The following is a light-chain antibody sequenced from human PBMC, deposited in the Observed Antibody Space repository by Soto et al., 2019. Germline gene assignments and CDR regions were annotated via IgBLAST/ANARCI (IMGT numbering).Light chain of an antibody. Sequence: DIQRTQSPSTLSGSVGDRVTITCRASQTISSWLAWYKQKPGKAPKLLIYKASTLKSGVPSRFRGSGSGTEFTLTISSLKPDDFETYYCQHYNSYSEAFGQGTKVDIK. CDR3: QHYNSYSEA. CDR1: QTISSW. J-gene: IGKJ1*01. CDR2: KAS. V-gene: IGKV1-5*03.